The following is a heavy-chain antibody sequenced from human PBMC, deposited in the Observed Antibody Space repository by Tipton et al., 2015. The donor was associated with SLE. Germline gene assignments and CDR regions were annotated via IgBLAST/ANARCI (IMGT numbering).Heavy chain of an antibody. CDR1: GGSISSSSYY. D-gene: IGHD1-26*01. V-gene: IGHV4-39*02. CDR2: IYYSGST. Sequence: TLSLTCTVSGGSISSSSYYWGWIRQPPGKGLEWIGSIYYSGSTYYNPSLKSPVTISVDTSKNQFSLKLSSVTAADTAVYYCARDRGLGGAFDIWGQGTMVTVSS. J-gene: IGHJ3*02. CDR3: ARDRGLGGAFDI.